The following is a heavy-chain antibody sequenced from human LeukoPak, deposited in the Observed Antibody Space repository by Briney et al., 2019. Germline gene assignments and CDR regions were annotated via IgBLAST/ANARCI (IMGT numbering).Heavy chain of an antibody. CDR3: ARDSDLLDVFDI. Sequence: GGSLRLSCAASGFTVSSNYMSWVRQAPGKGLEWVSVIYSGGSTYYADSVKGRFTISRDNSKNTLYLQMNSLRAEDTAVYYCARDSDLLDVFDIWGQGTMVTVSS. D-gene: IGHD2-15*01. CDR1: GFTVSSNY. V-gene: IGHV3-66*02. J-gene: IGHJ3*02. CDR2: IYSGGST.